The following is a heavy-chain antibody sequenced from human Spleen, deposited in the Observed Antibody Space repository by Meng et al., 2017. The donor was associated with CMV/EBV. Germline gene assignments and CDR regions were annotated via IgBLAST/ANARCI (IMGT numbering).Heavy chain of an antibody. CDR3: ARDLKMVRGLSYYYYGMDV. Sequence: GESLKISCAASGFSFSSYAMSWVRQAPGKGLEWVSSISSSSSNIYYADSMKGRFTIARDNAKNSLYLQMNSLRAEDTAVYYCARDLKMVRGLSYYYYGMDVWGQGTTVTVSS. D-gene: IGHD3-10*01. CDR1: GFSFSSYA. V-gene: IGHV3-21*01. CDR2: ISSSSSNI. J-gene: IGHJ6*02.